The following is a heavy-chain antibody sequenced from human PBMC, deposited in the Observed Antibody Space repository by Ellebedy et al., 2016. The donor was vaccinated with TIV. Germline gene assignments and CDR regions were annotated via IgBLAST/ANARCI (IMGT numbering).Heavy chain of an antibody. D-gene: IGHD1-26*01. Sequence: GESLKISCAASGFTFSSYAMHWVRQAPGKGLEWVAVISYDGSNKYYADSVKGRFTISRDNSKNTLYLQMNSLRAEDTAVYYCAREAYSGSLHFDIWGQGTLVTVSS. CDR2: ISYDGSNK. V-gene: IGHV3-30-3*01. J-gene: IGHJ4*02. CDR1: GFTFSSYA. CDR3: AREAYSGSLHFDI.